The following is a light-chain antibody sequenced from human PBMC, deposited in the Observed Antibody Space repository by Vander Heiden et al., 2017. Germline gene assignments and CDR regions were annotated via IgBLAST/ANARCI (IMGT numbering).Light chain of an antibody. V-gene: IGLV1-51*01. Sequence: QSVFPQPPSVSASPGQNVTFSRPGSCPNIGNNYVSWYQQFQGTTPKLLIYDNNKRPSGIPDRFSGSKSGTSATLGITGRQTGDEADYYCSTWDTSLSSVVFGGGTKVTVL. CDR2: DNN. CDR1: CPNIGNNY. CDR3: STWDTSLSSVV. J-gene: IGLJ3*02.